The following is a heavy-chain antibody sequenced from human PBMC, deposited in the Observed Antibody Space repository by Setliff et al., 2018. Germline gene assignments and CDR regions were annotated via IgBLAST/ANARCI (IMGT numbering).Heavy chain of an antibody. D-gene: IGHD3-10*01. CDR3: ATAPATGRFHY. Sequence: PGGSLRLSCAASGFPFSTYGMHWVRQAPGKGLDWVATLSDDGSNEFYAASVMGRFTTSRDNSKNTLYLQMNSLRVDDTAVYYCATAPATGRFHYWGQGALVTVSS. CDR2: LSDDGSNE. V-gene: IGHV3-30*12. CDR1: GFPFSTYG. J-gene: IGHJ4*02.